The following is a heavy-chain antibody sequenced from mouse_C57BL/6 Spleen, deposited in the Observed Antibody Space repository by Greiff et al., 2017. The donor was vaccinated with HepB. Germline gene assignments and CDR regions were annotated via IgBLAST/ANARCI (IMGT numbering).Heavy chain of an antibody. CDR2: IHPNSGST. Sequence: QVQLKQPGAELVKPGASVKLSCKASGYTFTSYWMHWVKQRPGQGLEWIGMIHPNSGSTNYNEKFKSKATLTVDKSSSTAYMQLSSLTSEDSAVYYCARQKGYYGSSYRDAMDYWGQGTSVTVSS. J-gene: IGHJ4*01. D-gene: IGHD1-1*01. CDR3: ARQKGYYGSSYRDAMDY. V-gene: IGHV1-64*01. CDR1: GYTFTSYW.